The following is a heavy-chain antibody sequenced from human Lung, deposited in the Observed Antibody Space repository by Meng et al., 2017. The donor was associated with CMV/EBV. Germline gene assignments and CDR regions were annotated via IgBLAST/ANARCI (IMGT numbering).Heavy chain of an antibody. Sequence: GGSLRLSCAASGFTFSSYGMHWVRQAPGKGLEWVAFIRYDGSNKYYADSVKGRFTISRDNSKNTLYLQMNSLRAEDTAVYYCARSERYFDWLPFDYWGQGTLVTVSS. D-gene: IGHD3-9*01. CDR1: GFTFSSYG. J-gene: IGHJ4*02. V-gene: IGHV3-30*02. CDR3: ARSERYFDWLPFDY. CDR2: IRYDGSNK.